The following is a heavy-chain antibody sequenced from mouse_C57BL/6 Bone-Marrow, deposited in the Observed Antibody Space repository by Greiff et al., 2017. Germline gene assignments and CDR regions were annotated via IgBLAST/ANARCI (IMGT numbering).Heavy chain of an antibody. J-gene: IGHJ1*03. CDR2: IHPNSGST. CDR1: GYTFTSYW. D-gene: IGHD1-1*01. V-gene: IGHV1-64*01. CDR3: ARSPYYYGSSYSYFDV. Sequence: VQLQQPGAELVKPGASVKLSCKASGYTFTSYWMHWVKQRPGQGLEWIGMIHPNSGSTNYNEKFKSKATLTVDKSSSTAYMQLSSLTSEDSAVYYCARSPYYYGSSYSYFDVWGTGTTVTVSS.